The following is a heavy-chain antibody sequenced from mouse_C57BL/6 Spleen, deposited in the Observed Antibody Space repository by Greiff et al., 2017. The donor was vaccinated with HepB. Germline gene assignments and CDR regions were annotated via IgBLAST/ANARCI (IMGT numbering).Heavy chain of an antibody. CDR1: GYSITSGYY. V-gene: IGHV3-6*01. Sequence: DVQLQEAGPGLVKPSQSLSLTCSVTGYSITSGYYWNWIRQFPGNKLEWMGYISYDGSNNYNPSLKNRISITRDTSKNQFFLKLNSVTTEDTATYYCARDLYYSNSRGYFDVWGTGTTVTVSS. J-gene: IGHJ1*03. CDR3: ARDLYYSNSRGYFDV. D-gene: IGHD2-5*01. CDR2: ISYDGSN.